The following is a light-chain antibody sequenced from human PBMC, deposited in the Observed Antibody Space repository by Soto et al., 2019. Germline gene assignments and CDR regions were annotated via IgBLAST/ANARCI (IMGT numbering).Light chain of an antibody. CDR3: QQYSVWPLT. CDR1: QSVSYN. V-gene: IGKV3D-15*01. J-gene: IGKJ4*01. CDR2: GAS. Sequence: EIVLTQSPGTLSLSPGERDALSCRASQSVSYNLAWYQQKPGQPPRLLNFGASTRATGIPARVRGSWSEAEFALTISTLQSEDFAVYYCQQYSVWPLTFGGGTKGDIK.